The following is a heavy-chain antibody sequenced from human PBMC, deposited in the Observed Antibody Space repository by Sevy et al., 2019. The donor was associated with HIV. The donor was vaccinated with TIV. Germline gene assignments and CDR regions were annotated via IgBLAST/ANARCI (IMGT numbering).Heavy chain of an antibody. CDR1: GFTFSGSA. J-gene: IGHJ4*02. Sequence: GESLKISCAASGFTFSGSAMHWVRQASGKGLEWVGRIRNKANSSATAYAASVKGRFTISRDDSKNTAYLQMNSLKTADTAVYYCVGGSYSSGWYFDYWGQGTLVTVSS. V-gene: IGHV3-73*01. D-gene: IGHD6-19*01. CDR3: VGGSYSSGWYFDY. CDR2: IRNKANSSAT.